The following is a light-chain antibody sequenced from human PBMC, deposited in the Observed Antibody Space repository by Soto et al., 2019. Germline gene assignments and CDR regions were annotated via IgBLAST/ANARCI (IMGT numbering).Light chain of an antibody. CDR3: TSYTSSSTPVV. Sequence: QSVLTQPASVSGSPGQSITISCTGTSCNVGGYNYDSWYQQHPAKAPKLMIYDVRNRPSGVSDRFSGSKSGTTASLTICGLQAEDEADYYCTSYTSSSTPVVFGGGTKLTVL. J-gene: IGLJ2*01. V-gene: IGLV2-14*01. CDR2: DVR. CDR1: SCNVGGYNY.